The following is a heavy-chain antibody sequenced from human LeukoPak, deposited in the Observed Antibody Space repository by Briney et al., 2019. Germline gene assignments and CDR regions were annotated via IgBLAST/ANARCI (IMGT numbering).Heavy chain of an antibody. CDR3: AKDSGGDYTYLGVEHFYFDL. CDR2: IRYDGSDK. V-gene: IGHV3-30*02. D-gene: IGHD2-21*02. Sequence: GGSLRLSCAASKFTFNIYGMHWVRQAPGKGLEWVAFIRYDGSDKYYGDSVKGRFTISRDNSKNTLYLQMNSLRPEDTAVYYCAKDSGGDYTYLGVEHFYFDLWGRGTLVTVSS. J-gene: IGHJ2*01. CDR1: KFTFNIYG.